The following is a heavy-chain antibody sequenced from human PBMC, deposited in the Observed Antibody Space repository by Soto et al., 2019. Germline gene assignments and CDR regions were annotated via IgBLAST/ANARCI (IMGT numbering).Heavy chain of an antibody. CDR3: ARAGPAAASGWFDP. D-gene: IGHD6-13*01. J-gene: IGHJ5*02. CDR2: IYYSGST. Sequence: SETLSLTCTVSGGSISSGGYYWSWIRQHPGKGLEWIGYIYYSGSTYYNPSLKSRVTISVDTSKNQFSLKLSSVTAADTAVYYCARAGPAAASGWFDPWGQGTLVTVSS. CDR1: GGSISSGGYY. V-gene: IGHV4-31*03.